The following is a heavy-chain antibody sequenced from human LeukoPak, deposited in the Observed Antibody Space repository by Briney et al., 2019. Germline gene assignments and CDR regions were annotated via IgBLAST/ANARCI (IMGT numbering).Heavy chain of an antibody. V-gene: IGHV4-31*03. J-gene: IGHJ3*02. CDR2: IYYSGST. CDR3: ARALVSSGYLQYAFDI. Sequence: SETLSLTCTVSGGSISSGGYYWSWISQHPGKGLEFIGYIYYSGSTYYNPSLKSRVTISVDTSKNQFSLKLSSVTAADTAVYYCARALVSSGYLQYAFDIWGQGTMVTVSS. D-gene: IGHD3-22*01. CDR1: GGSISSGGYY.